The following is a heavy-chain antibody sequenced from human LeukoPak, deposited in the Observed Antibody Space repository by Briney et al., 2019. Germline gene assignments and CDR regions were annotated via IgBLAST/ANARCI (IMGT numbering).Heavy chain of an antibody. Sequence: GESLRLSCAASGFSFSNYAMSWVRLAPGKGLEWVSAISGSGGNTYYADSVKGRFTISRDNSKNTLYLQMNSLRAEDTAVYYCAKSVSNRPQYYFDYWGQGTLVTVSS. D-gene: IGHD1-14*01. CDR3: AKSVSNRPQYYFDY. J-gene: IGHJ4*02. CDR1: GFSFSNYA. CDR2: ISGSGGNT. V-gene: IGHV3-23*01.